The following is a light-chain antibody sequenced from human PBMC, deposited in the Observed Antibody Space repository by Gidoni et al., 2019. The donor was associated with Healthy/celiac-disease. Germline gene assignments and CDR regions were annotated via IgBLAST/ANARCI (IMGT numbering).Light chain of an antibody. Sequence: SSELTQDPAVSVPLGQTVRITCQGDSLRSYYASWYQQKPGQAPVLVIYGKNNRPSGIPDRFSGSSSGNTASLTITGAQAEDEADYYCNSRDSSGNHHWVFGGGTKLTVL. CDR2: GKN. V-gene: IGLV3-19*01. J-gene: IGLJ3*02. CDR3: NSRDSSGNHHWV. CDR1: SLRSYY.